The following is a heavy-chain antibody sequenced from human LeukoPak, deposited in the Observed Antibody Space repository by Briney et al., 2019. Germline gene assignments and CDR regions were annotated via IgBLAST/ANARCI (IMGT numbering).Heavy chain of an antibody. CDR2: IGRGGDS. CDR3: ARETADTESPGWYFDL. Sequence: GGSLRLSCAASGFTFSSSDFHWVRQTTGKGLEWVSAIGRGGDSYYPDSVKGRFTISRENAMNSVYLQMNSLEAGDTAVYYCARETADTESPGWYFDLWGRGTLVTVSS. CDR1: GFTFSSSD. D-gene: IGHD7-27*01. J-gene: IGHJ2*01. V-gene: IGHV3-13*01.